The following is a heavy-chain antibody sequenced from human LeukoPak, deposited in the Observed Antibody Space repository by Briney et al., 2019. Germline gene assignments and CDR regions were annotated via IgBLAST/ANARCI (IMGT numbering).Heavy chain of an antibody. CDR1: GDSFSSNY. V-gene: IGHV4-59*01. J-gene: IGHJ3*02. CDR3: ARDLVTVTKGFDI. D-gene: IGHD4-17*01. Sequence: SETLSLTCTVSGDSFSSNYWTWIRQPPGKGLEWIGYISYRGSTNYNPSLKSRVTISIDTSKNQFSLRLSSVTAADTAVYYCARDLVTVTKGFDIWGQGTMVSVSS. CDR2: ISYRGST.